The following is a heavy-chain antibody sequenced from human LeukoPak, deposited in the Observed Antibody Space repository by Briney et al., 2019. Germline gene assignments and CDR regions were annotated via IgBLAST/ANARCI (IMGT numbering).Heavy chain of an antibody. D-gene: IGHD3-22*01. J-gene: IGHJ4*02. CDR3: ARHIFYDSSGYSLDY. Sequence: PSETLSLTCTVSGGSISSSSYYWGWIRQPPGKGLEWIGSIYYSGSTYYNPSLKSRVTISVDTSKNQFSLKLSSVTAADTAVYYCARHIFYDSSGYSLDYWGQGTLVTVSS. CDR1: GGSISSSSYY. CDR2: IYYSGST. V-gene: IGHV4-39*01.